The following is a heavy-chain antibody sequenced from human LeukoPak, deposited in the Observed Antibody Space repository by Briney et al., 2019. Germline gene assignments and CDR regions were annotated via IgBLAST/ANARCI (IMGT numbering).Heavy chain of an antibody. CDR2: IKQDGSEK. D-gene: IGHD3-10*01. J-gene: IGHJ4*02. V-gene: IGHV3-7*01. CDR1: GFTFSSYW. CDR3: ARGYYYGSGLWAY. Sequence: PGRSLRLSCAASGFTFSSYWMSWVRPAPGKGLEWVANIKQDGSEKYYVDSVKGRFTISRDNAKNSLYLQMNSLRAEDTAVYYCARGYYYGSGLWAYWGQGTLVTVSS.